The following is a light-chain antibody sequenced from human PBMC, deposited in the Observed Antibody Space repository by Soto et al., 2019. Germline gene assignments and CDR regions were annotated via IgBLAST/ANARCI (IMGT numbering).Light chain of an antibody. CDR1: SSDVGAYDY. CDR2: DVN. V-gene: IGLV2-11*01. J-gene: IGLJ1*01. Sequence: QSALTQPRSVSGSPGQSVTISCTGTSSDVGAYDYVSWYQHHPGKAPKVMISDVNRRPSGVPDRFSGSKSGNTASLTISGLQAEDDGDYYCCSFTGSLVVFGTGTKLTVL. CDR3: CSFTGSLVV.